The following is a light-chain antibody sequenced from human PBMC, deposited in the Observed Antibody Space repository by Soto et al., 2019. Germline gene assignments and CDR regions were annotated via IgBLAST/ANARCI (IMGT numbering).Light chain of an antibody. CDR1: QSVSSSD. V-gene: IGKV3-20*01. J-gene: IGKJ4*01. CDR3: QQYGSSSLT. Sequence: EIVLTQSPGTLSLSPGERATLSCRASQSVSSSDLAWYHHKPGQAPRLLIYGASSRATGIPDRFSGSGSGTDFTLTISRLEPEDFAVYYCQQYGSSSLTFGGGTKVEFK. CDR2: GAS.